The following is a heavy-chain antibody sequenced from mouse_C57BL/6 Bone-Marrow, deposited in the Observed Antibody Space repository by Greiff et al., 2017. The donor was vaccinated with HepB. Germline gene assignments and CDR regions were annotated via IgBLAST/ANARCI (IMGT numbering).Heavy chain of an antibody. CDR1: GYTFPGYW. J-gene: IGHJ1*03. CDR3: ARAPITTVVATGYFDV. CDR2: IHPNSGST. Sequence: VQLQQPGAELVKPGASVRLSCKASGYTFPGYWMHWVKQRLGQGLEWIGMIHPNSGSTNSNEKFKRKAKLTVDKSSSTAYMQLSSLTSEDSAVYYCARAPITTVVATGYFDVWGTGTTVTVSS. V-gene: IGHV1-64*01. D-gene: IGHD1-1*01.